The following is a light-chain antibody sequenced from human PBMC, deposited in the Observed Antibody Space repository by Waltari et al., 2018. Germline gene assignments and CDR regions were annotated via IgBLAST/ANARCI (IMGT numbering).Light chain of an antibody. CDR3: QSYDTSLTVV. CDR1: GSNIGAGYD. CDR2: GST. J-gene: IGLJ3*02. V-gene: IGLV1-40*01. Sequence: QSVLTQLPSVSGAPGQTVTISCTGSGSNIGAGYDVHWYQQVPRAAPKLLIYGSTSRPLGVPDRFFGSTSGTSASLAITGLQAEDEAVYYCQSYDTSLTVVFGGGTKLTVL.